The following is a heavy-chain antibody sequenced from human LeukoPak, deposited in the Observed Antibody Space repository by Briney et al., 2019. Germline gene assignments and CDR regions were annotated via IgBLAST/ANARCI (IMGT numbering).Heavy chain of an antibody. CDR3: ARRPGPGRRDFWSGYYCFDY. CDR1: GGSSSGYY. D-gene: IGHD3-3*01. Sequence: SETLSLTCAVYGGSSSGYYWSWIRQLPGKGLEWIGEINHSGSTNYNPSLKSRVTISVDTSKNQFSLKLSSVTAADTAVYYCARRPGPGRRDFWSGYYCFDYWGQGTLVTLSS. J-gene: IGHJ4*02. V-gene: IGHV4-34*01. CDR2: INHSGST.